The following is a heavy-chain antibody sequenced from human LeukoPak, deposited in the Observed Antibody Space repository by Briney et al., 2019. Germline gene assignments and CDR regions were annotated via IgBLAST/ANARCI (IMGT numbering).Heavy chain of an antibody. J-gene: IGHJ6*03. Sequence: GGSLRLSCAASGFTFSSYWMNWVRQAPGKGLVWVSRINSGGSSTSYADSVKGRFTISRDNAKNTLYLQMNSLRAEDTAVYYCARESSSYYYYYYMDVWGKGTTVTVSS. D-gene: IGHD6-6*01. CDR1: GFTFSSYW. V-gene: IGHV3-74*01. CDR2: INSGGSST. CDR3: ARESSSYYYYYYMDV.